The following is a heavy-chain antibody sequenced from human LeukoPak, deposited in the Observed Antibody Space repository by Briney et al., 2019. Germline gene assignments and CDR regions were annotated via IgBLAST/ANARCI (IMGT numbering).Heavy chain of an antibody. Sequence: GASVKVSCKASRYTFISYYIHWVRQAPGQGLEWMGKINPSGGSTTYAQKFQGRVTMTRDTSTSTVYMELSSLRSEDTAVYYCARSESASAIFVVDYWGQGTLVTVSS. CDR1: RYTFISYY. CDR2: INPSGGST. V-gene: IGHV1-46*01. CDR3: ARSESASAIFVVDY. J-gene: IGHJ4*02. D-gene: IGHD2-21*01.